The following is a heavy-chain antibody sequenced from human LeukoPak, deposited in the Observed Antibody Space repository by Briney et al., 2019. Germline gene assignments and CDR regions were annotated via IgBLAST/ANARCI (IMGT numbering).Heavy chain of an antibody. V-gene: IGHV3-48*03. CDR3: ARDETNGDFDY. D-gene: IGHD4-17*01. CDR2: ISSSGSTI. J-gene: IGHJ4*02. CDR1: GFTFSNYE. Sequence: GGSLRLSCAASGFTFSNYEMNWVRQAPGKGLEWVSYISSSGSTIYYADSVKGRFTISRDNAKNSLYLQMNSLRAEDTAVYYCARDETNGDFDYWGQGTLVTVSS.